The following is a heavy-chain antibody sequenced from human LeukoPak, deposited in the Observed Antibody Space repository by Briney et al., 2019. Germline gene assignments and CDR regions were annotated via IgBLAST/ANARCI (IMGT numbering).Heavy chain of an antibody. CDR3: ARDLYGSGSYYNGYFDY. D-gene: IGHD3-10*01. CDR2: MNPNSGNT. CDR1: GYTFTSYD. V-gene: IGHV1-8*01. Sequence: ASVKVSCKASGYTFTSYDINWVRQATGQGLEWMGWMNPNSGNTGYAQKFQGRVTITADKSTSTAYMELSSLRSEDTAVYYCARDLYGSGSYYNGYFDYWGQGTLVTVSS. J-gene: IGHJ4*02.